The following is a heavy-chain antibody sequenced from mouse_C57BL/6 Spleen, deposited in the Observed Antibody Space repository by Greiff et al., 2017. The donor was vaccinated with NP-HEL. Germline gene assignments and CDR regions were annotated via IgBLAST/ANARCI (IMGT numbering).Heavy chain of an antibody. CDR3: ARGGYYGSSWDWYFDV. V-gene: IGHV5-17*01. Sequence: EVKLVESGGGLVKPGGSLKLSCAASGFTFSDYGMHWVRQAPEKGLEWVAYISSGSSTIYYADTVKGRFTISRDNAKNTLFLQMTRLRSEDTAMYYCARGGYYGSSWDWYFDVWGTGTTVTVSS. J-gene: IGHJ1*03. D-gene: IGHD1-1*01. CDR1: GFTFSDYG. CDR2: ISSGSSTI.